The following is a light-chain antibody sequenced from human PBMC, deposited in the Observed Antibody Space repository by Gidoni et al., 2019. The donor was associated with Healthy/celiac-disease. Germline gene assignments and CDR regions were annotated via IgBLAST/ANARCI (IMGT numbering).Light chain of an antibody. V-gene: IGKV1-39*01. CDR1: QSISSY. J-gene: IGKJ2*01. CDR2: AAS. CDR3: QQSYSTPLYT. Sequence: DIQMTQSPSYLSSAVGDRVTITCRASQSISSYLNWYQQKPGKAPMLLIYAASSLQSGFPSRFSGSGSGTDFTLTISSLQPEYFASYYCQQSYSTPLYTFGQGTKLEIK.